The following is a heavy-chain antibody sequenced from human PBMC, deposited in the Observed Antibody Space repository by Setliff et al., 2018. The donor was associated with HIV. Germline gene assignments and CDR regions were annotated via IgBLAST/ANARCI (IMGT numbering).Heavy chain of an antibody. J-gene: IGHJ4*01. CDR3: ARGRGPSRFDY. V-gene: IGHV1-8*03. CDR2: MYPYSGNS. CDR1: GYTFATYD. Sequence: ASVKVSCKPSGYTFATYDINWVRQAAGQGLVWMGWMYPYSGNSGYTQKFQGRVTITRNTSITTAYMELSSLRSEDTSIYYCARGRGPSRFDYWGQGTLVTVSS.